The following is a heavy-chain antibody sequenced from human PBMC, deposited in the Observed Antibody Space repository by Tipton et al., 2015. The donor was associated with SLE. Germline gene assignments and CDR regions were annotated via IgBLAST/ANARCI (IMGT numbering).Heavy chain of an antibody. Sequence: TLSLTCVVSGASISTEGYSWSWIRQPPGKGLEWIGYIFHTGSAYDNPSLRSRLTISLDRSNNQFSLKVNSMTAADTAVYHCARGYYESNGYYSFDYWGLGALVTVSS. D-gene: IGHD3-22*01. V-gene: IGHV4-30-2*01. CDR1: GASISTEGYS. J-gene: IGHJ4*02. CDR2: IFHTGSA. CDR3: ARGYYESNGYYSFDY.